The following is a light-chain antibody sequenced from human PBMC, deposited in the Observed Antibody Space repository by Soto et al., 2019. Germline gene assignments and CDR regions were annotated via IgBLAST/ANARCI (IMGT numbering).Light chain of an antibody. J-gene: IGKJ1*01. CDR3: QQYNNWPQT. Sequence: EIVMTQSPATLSVSPGERATLSCRASQSVSSNLAWYQQKPGQAPRLLIYGASTRATGIPARFSSSGSGTEFTLTISSLHSEDFAVYYCQQYNNWPQTFGQGTKVDIK. V-gene: IGKV3-15*01. CDR1: QSVSSN. CDR2: GAS.